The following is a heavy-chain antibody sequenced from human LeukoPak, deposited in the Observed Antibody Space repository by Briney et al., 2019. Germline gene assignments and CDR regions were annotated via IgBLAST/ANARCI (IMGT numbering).Heavy chain of an antibody. J-gene: IGHJ4*02. CDR1: GFTFSNYG. Sequence: GGSLRLSCAASGFTFSNYGMHWVRQAPGKGLEWLAVISYDGSNKYYADSVKGRFTLSRDNSKNTLYLQMNSLRAEDTAVYYCVKDRYGSGSYPLFDYWGQGTLVTVSS. CDR3: VKDRYGSGSYPLFDY. V-gene: IGHV3-30*18. CDR2: ISYDGSNK. D-gene: IGHD3-10*01.